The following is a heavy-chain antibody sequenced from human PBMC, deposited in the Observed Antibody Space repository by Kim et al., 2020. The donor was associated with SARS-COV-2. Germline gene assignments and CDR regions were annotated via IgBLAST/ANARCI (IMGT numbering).Heavy chain of an antibody. CDR3: ARGGVMTMIVPGPVGYFQH. Sequence: SVKVSCKASGGTFSSYAISWVRRAPGQGLEWMGGIIPIFGTANYAQKFQGRVTITADESTSTAYMELSSLRSEDTAVYYCARGGVMTMIVPGPVGYFQHWGQGTLVTVSS. J-gene: IGHJ1*01. V-gene: IGHV1-69*13. CDR2: IIPIFGTA. CDR1: GGTFSSYA. D-gene: IGHD3-22*01.